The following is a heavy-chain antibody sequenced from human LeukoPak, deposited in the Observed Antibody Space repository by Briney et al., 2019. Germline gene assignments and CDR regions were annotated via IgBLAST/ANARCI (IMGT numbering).Heavy chain of an antibody. V-gene: IGHV1-69*06. CDR2: ITPMSATP. D-gene: IGHD3-10*01. J-gene: IGHJ3*02. CDR3: AVDPPGTPVGFDI. Sequence: GASVKVSCKTSAGTFSRYAISWVRQAPGQGLAWMGMITPMSATPSQTQWIQGKVTVTADIATNTVYVDLSSLISEDTALYFCAVDPPGTPVGFDIWGQGTMVTVFS. CDR1: AGTFSRYA.